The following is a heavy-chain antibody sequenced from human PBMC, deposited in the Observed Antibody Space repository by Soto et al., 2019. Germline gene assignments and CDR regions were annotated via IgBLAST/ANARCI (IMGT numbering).Heavy chain of an antibody. CDR3: VRARGGEWFGEQLF. Sequence: GGSLRLSCAASGFTFSSYWMSWVRQAPGKGLEWVANIKQDGSEKYYVDSVKGRFTISRDNSKNTLYLQMNSLRAEDTAVYYCVRARGGEWFGEQLFWGQGALVTVSS. CDR1: GFTFSSYW. D-gene: IGHD3-10*01. J-gene: IGHJ4*02. CDR2: IKQDGSEK. V-gene: IGHV3-7*05.